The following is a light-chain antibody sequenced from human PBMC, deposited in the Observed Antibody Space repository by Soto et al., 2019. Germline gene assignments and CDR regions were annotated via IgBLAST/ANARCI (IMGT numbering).Light chain of an antibody. Sequence: QSVLTQPPSVSGAPGQRVTISCTGSTSNIGAGYDIHWYQQLPGTAPKLLIYGNINRPSGVPDRFSGSKSGTSASLAITGLQAEDEGDYYCQSYDSTLGARYVFGTGTKLTVL. J-gene: IGLJ1*01. CDR3: QSYDSTLGARYV. V-gene: IGLV1-40*01. CDR1: TSNIGAGYD. CDR2: GNI.